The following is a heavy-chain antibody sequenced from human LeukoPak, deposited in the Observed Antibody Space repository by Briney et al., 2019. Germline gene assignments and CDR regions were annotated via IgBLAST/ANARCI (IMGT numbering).Heavy chain of an antibody. CDR3: ARGGDLGYCTNGVCSVDY. CDR2: IYYSGST. D-gene: IGHD2-8*01. CDR1: GGSISSYY. V-gene: IGHV4-39*01. J-gene: IGHJ4*02. Sequence: SETLSLTCTVSGGSISSYYWGWIRQPPGKGLEWIGSIYYSGSTYYNPSLKSRVTISVDTSKNQFSLKLSSVTAADTAVYYCARGGDLGYCTNGVCSVDYWGQGTLVTVSS.